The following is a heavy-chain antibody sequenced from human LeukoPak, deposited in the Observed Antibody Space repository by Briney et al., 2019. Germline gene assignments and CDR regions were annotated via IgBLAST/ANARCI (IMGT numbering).Heavy chain of an antibody. CDR3: ATPKRGFLEWLLDY. Sequence: PGGSLRLSCAASGFTFSSYGMHWVRQAPGKGLEWVAFIRYDGSNKYYADSVKGRFTISRDNSKNTLYLQMNSLRAEDTAVYYCATPKRGFLEWLLDYWGQGTLVTVSS. V-gene: IGHV3-30*02. J-gene: IGHJ4*02. D-gene: IGHD3-3*01. CDR1: GFTFSSYG. CDR2: IRYDGSNK.